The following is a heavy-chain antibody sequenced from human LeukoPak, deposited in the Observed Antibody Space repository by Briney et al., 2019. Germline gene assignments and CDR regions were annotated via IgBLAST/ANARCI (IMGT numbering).Heavy chain of an antibody. Sequence: SETLSLTCTVSGGSINFCYWSWIRQPAGKGLEWIGRIYSTGSTNYSPSLKSRVTMSVDKSKNQFSLNLSSVTAADTAVYYCAIYSEYFQHWGQGTLVTVSS. J-gene: IGHJ1*01. CDR1: GGSINFCY. D-gene: IGHD2-15*01. CDR2: IYSTGST. CDR3: AIYSEYFQH. V-gene: IGHV4-4*07.